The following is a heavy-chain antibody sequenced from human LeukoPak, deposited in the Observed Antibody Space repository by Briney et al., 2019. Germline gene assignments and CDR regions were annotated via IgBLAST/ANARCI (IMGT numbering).Heavy chain of an antibody. CDR2: ISSRSSTI. CDR1: GFTFSSNS. J-gene: IGHJ4*02. V-gene: IGHV3-48*01. Sequence: PGGSLRLSCAASGFTFSSNSMNWVRQAPGKGLEWVSYISSRSSTIYYADSVKGRFTISRDNSTNSLYLQMNSLRAEDTAVYYCARGAGSGWNHFDYWGQGTVISVCS. D-gene: IGHD6-19*01. CDR3: ARGAGSGWNHFDY.